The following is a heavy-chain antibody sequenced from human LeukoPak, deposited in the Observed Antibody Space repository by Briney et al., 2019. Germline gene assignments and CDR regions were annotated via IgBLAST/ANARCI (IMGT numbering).Heavy chain of an antibody. CDR3: ARYPYYGAKEWDYYYYYGMDV. CDR1: GGSISSGGYY. V-gene: IGHV4-31*03. Sequence: NPSQTLSLTCTVSGGSISSGGYYWSWIRQHPGKGLEWIGYIYYSGSTYYNPSLKSRVTISVDTSKNQFSLKLSSVTAADTAVYYCARYPYYGAKEWDYYYYYGMDVWGQGTTVTVSS. CDR2: IYYSGST. D-gene: IGHD1-26*01. J-gene: IGHJ6*02.